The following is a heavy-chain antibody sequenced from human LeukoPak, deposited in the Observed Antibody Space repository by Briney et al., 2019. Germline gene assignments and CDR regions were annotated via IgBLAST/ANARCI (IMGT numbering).Heavy chain of an antibody. CDR3: AREGPRGNSQFDY. V-gene: IGHV3-33*01. CDR2: IWYDGSNK. D-gene: IGHD2/OR15-2a*01. J-gene: IGHJ4*02. CDR1: GFTFSNYG. Sequence: GGSLRLSCAASGFTFSNYGMHWVRQAPGKGLEWVALIWYDGSNKYYTDSVKGRLTISRDDSKDTLFLQMNSLRAEDTAVYYCAREGPRGNSQFDYWGQGTLVTVSS.